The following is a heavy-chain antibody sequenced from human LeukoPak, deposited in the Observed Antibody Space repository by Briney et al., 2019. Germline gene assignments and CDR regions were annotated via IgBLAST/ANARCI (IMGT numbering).Heavy chain of an antibody. D-gene: IGHD1-20*01. V-gene: IGHV3-30-3*01. CDR1: GFTFSSYA. Sequence: PGGSLRLSCAASGFTFSSYAMHWIRQAPGKGLEWVAVISDDGSNYSYADSVKGRFTISRDNSKNTLYLQMNSLRAEDTAVYYCATRQTETITGTDLGYWGQGTLVTVSS. CDR2: ISDDGSNY. J-gene: IGHJ4*02. CDR3: ATRQTETITGTDLGY.